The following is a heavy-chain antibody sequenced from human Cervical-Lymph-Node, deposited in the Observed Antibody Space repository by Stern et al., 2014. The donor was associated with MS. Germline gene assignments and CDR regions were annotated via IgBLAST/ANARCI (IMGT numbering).Heavy chain of an antibody. J-gene: IGHJ4*02. CDR1: GASISTDNW. D-gene: IGHD2-2*01. CDR3: ARDFEFQLLCD. Sequence: DQLVESGPGLVKPSGTLSLTCAVSGASISTDNWWSWVRQPPGKGLEWIGEVYHSGSANYNPSLKSRVTMSVDESKNQFSLRLTSVTAADTAVYYCARDFEFQLLCDWGQGALVTVSS. CDR2: VYHSGSA. V-gene: IGHV4-4*02.